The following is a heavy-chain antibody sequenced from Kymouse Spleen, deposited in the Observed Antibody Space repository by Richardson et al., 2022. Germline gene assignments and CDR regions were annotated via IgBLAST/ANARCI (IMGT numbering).Heavy chain of an antibody. CDR2: IYPGDSDT. CDR3: ARQRYCSSTSCSITGTLGEFDP. J-gene: IGHJ5*02. D-gene: IGHD2-2*02. V-gene: IGHV5-51*01. Sequence: EVQLVQSGAEVKKPGESLKISCKGSGYSFTSYWIGWVRQMPGKGLEWMGIIYPGDSDTRYSPSFQGQVTISADKSISTAYLQWSSLKASDTAMYYCARQRYCSSTSCSITGTLGEFDPWGQGTLVTVSS. CDR1: GYSFTSYW.